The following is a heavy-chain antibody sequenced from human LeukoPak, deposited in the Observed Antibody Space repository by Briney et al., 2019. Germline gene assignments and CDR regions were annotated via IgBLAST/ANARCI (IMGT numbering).Heavy chain of an antibody. J-gene: IGHJ4*02. V-gene: IGHV3-20*01. CDR2: INWNGGST. CDR3: ARRHGCYGAYYFDY. Sequence: GGSLRLSCAASEFTFSDYSMNWVRQAPGKGLEWVSGINWNGGSTGYADSVKGRFTISRDNAKNSLYLQMNSLRAEDTALYHCARRHGCYGAYYFDYWGQGTLVTVSS. D-gene: IGHD1-26*01. CDR1: EFTFSDYS.